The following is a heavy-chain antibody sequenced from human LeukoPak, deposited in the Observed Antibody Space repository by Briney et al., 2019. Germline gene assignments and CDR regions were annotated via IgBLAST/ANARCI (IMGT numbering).Heavy chain of an antibody. V-gene: IGHV4-61*05. D-gene: IGHD3-22*01. J-gene: IGHJ4*02. CDR1: GGSISSSSYY. CDR2: IYYSGST. CDR3: ARHRGSGYPYFDY. Sequence: PSETLSLTCTVSGGSISSSSYYWGWIRQPPGKGLEWIGYIYYSGSTNYNPSLKSRVTISVDTSKNQFSLKLSSLTAADTAVYYCARHRGSGYPYFDYWGQGTLVTVSS.